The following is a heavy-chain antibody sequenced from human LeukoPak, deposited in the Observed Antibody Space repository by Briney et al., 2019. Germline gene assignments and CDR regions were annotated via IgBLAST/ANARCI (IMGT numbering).Heavy chain of an antibody. J-gene: IGHJ4*02. D-gene: IGHD3-10*01. Sequence: GGSLRLSCAASGFTFSIYAMSWVRQGPGKGLEWVSRITSDGSSTIYADSVKGRFTTSRDNAKSTVYLQMNSLRAEDTAVYFCARDRYYIFDYWGQGAPVTVSS. V-gene: IGHV3-74*01. CDR2: ITSDGSST. CDR1: GFTFSIYA. CDR3: ARDRYYIFDY.